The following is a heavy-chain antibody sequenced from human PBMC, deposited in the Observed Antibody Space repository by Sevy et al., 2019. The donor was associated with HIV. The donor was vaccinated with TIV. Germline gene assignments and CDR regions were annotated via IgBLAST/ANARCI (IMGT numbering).Heavy chain of an antibody. J-gene: IGHJ4*02. CDR3: AKGVSGGNSGAAFDY. V-gene: IGHV3-9*01. CDR1: GFTFGNYA. Sequence: GGSLRLSCAGSGFTFGNYAMYWVRQSPGKGLEWVSGISWNSGSMGYADAVEGRFTISRDNAKNSLHLEMNSLRPEDPALYYCAKGVSGGNSGAAFDYWGQGTRVTVS. CDR2: ISWNSGSM. D-gene: IGHD2-15*01.